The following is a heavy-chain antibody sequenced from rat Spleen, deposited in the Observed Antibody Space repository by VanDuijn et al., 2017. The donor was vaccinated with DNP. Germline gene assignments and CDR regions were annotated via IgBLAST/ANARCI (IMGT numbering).Heavy chain of an antibody. V-gene: IGHV2S75*01. D-gene: IGHD5-1*01. CDR2: IWGHGNT. CDR1: GFSLTNYG. CDR3: TRESWGYVMDA. Sequence: QVQLKESGPGLVQPSQTLSLTCTVSGFSLTNYGVIWVRQSPGKGLEWLGIIWGHGNTDYNSALKSRLSINRDTSKSQVFLKMNRLQSDDTATYYCTRESWGYVMDAWGQGASVTVSS. J-gene: IGHJ4*01.